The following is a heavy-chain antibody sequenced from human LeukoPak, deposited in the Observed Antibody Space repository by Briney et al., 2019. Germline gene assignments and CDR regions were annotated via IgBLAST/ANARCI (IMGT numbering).Heavy chain of an antibody. CDR3: ARGSGYYPLFDY. CDR2: IWYDGSKE. CDR1: GFTFSSYG. V-gene: IGHV3-33*01. J-gene: IGHJ4*02. Sequence: GGSLRLSCVVSGFTFSSYGMHWVRQAPGKGLEWVAVIWYDGSKEDYIDSVKGRFTISRDNSKNTLYLQMNSLRAEDTAVYYCARGSGYYPLFDYWGQGTLVTVSS. D-gene: IGHD3-22*01.